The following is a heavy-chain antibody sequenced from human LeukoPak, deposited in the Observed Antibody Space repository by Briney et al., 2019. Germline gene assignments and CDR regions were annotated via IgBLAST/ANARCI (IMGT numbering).Heavy chain of an antibody. J-gene: IGHJ4*02. CDR1: GGSISSYY. CDR2: IYTSGST. CDR3: ARASDYYGSGSYCYFDY. V-gene: IGHV4-4*07. D-gene: IGHD3-10*01. Sequence: SETLSLTCTVSGGSISSYYWSWIRQPAGKGLEWIGRIYTSGSTNYNPSLKSRVTMSVDTSKNQFSLKLSSVTAADTAVYYCARASDYYGSGSYCYFDYWGQGTLVTVSS.